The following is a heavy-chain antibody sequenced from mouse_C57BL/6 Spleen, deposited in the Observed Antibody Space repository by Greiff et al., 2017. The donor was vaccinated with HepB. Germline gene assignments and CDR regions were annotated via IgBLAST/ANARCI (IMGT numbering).Heavy chain of an antibody. Sequence: LVKPGPSVKISCKASGFTFTDYYMHWVKQSHGKSLEWIGLVYPYNGGTSYNQKFKGKATLTVDTSSSTAYMELNGLTSEDSAVYYCASWGGSSYTWYFDVWGTGTTVTVSS. CDR2: VYPYNGGT. D-gene: IGHD1-1*01. J-gene: IGHJ1*03. CDR1: GFTFTDYY. V-gene: IGHV1-36*01. CDR3: ASWGGSSYTWYFDV.